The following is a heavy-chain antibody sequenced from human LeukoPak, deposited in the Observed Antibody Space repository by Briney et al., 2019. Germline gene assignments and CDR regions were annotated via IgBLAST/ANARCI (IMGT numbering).Heavy chain of an antibody. D-gene: IGHD2-21*02. CDR2: IYYSGST. Sequence: SEALSLTCIVSGCSISCRIYYGGWIREPPGKGLEWIGSIYYSGSTYYNTSLKSRVHISVDTSKEQSSPKLNQLTAADTAVYYCARLGVTFDYWGQGTLVTVSS. V-gene: IGHV4-39*01. CDR3: ARLGVTFDY. CDR1: GCSISCRIYY. J-gene: IGHJ4*02.